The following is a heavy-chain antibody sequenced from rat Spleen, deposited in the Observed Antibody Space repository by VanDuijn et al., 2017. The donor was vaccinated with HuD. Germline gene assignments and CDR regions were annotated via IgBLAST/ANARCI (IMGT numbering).Heavy chain of an antibody. J-gene: IGHJ4*01. V-gene: IGHV2S30*01. CDR2: MKYDGDT. Sequence: QVQLKESGPGLVQPSQTLSLTCTVSGFSLMDYSVHWVRQPPGKGLEWMGRMKYDGDTYYNSALKSRLSISRDTSKSQVFLKMNSLQTEDTASYYCTREPEGHYYVMDAWGQGASVTVSS. CDR3: TREPEGHYYVMDA. D-gene: IGHD1-11*01. CDR1: GFSLMDYS.